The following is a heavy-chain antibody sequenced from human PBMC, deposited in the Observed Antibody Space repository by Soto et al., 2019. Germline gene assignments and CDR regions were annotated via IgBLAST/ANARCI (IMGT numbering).Heavy chain of an antibody. CDR3: ARLRIAAAGLGDYYYGMDV. D-gene: IGHD6-13*01. CDR1: GYTFTSYA. CDR2: INAGNGNT. Sequence: QVQLVQSGAEEKKPGASVKVSCKASGYTFTSYAMHWVRQAPGQRLEWMGWINAGNGNTKYSQKFQGRVTITRDTXXSXAXXELSSLRSEDTAVYYCARLRIAAAGLGDYYYGMDVWGQGTTVTVSS. J-gene: IGHJ6*02. V-gene: IGHV1-3*05.